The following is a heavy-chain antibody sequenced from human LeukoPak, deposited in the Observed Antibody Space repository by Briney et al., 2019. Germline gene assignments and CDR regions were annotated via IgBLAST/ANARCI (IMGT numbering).Heavy chain of an antibody. CDR3: AREIGGGPYYFDY. Sequence: SVKVSCKASGGTFSSYAISWVRQAPGQGLEWMGGIIPIFGTANYAQKFQGRVTITADESTSTAYMELSSLRSEDTAVYYCAREIGGGPYYFDYWGQGTLVTVSS. CDR1: GGTFSSYA. CDR2: IIPIFGTA. D-gene: IGHD2/OR15-2a*01. V-gene: IGHV1-69*13. J-gene: IGHJ4*02.